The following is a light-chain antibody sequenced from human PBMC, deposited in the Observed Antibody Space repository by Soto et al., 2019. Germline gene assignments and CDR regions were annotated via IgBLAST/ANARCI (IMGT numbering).Light chain of an antibody. V-gene: IGKV1-9*01. Sequence: DIQLTHAPSFLSASVGDRVTITCRASQDISNYLAWYQQKLGKAPKFLIYATSTVQSGVPSRFSGSGSGTEFTLTISSLQPEDFATYYCQQVNSYPLTFGGGTKVDIK. CDR2: ATS. CDR1: QDISNY. J-gene: IGKJ4*01. CDR3: QQVNSYPLT.